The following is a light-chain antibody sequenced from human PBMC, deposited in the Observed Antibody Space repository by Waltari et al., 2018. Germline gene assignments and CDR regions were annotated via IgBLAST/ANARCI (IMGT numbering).Light chain of an antibody. V-gene: IGKV1-NL1*01. CDR1: QGITNS. CDR3: QQYYNTARVT. CDR2: AAS. Sequence: DIQMPPSPSSLSASVAHRVTIPCRARQGITNSLAWYQQNPGKAPTPLVYAASRLESGVPPRVSGSGSETDYTLTIGSLQPEDFATVYGQQYYNTARVTFGQGTRLEI. J-gene: IGKJ5*01.